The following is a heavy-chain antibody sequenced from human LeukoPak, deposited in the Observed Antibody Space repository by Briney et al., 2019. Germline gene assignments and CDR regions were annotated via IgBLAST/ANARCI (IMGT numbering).Heavy chain of an antibody. CDR2: ISYDGGNK. J-gene: IGHJ5*02. V-gene: IGHV3-30*18. CDR1: GFTFSSYG. CDR3: AKDTYNINYWFDP. D-gene: IGHD5-24*01. Sequence: GGSLRLSCTASGFTFSSYGMRWVRQAPGKGLEWVAVISYDGGNKYYADSVKGRFTISRDNSKNTLYLQMNSLRAEDTAVYYCAKDTYNINYWFDPWGQGTLVTVSS.